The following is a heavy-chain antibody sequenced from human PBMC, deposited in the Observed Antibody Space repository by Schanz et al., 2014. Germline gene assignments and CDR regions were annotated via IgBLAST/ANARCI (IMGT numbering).Heavy chain of an antibody. V-gene: IGHV3-23*01. D-gene: IGHD1-26*01. CDR3: AKDGRVTYCGTGSEFEC. Sequence: EVQLLESGGTVVQPGGSLRVSCAASGFVFRTFAMYWVRQAPGKGLEWVSAITGSGSKTYYADSVKGRFIISRDNSKNTLFMQMSSLTADDAASYYCAKDGRVTYCGTGSEFECWGQGTLVAVAS. CDR1: GFVFRTFA. CDR2: ITGSGSKT. J-gene: IGHJ4*02.